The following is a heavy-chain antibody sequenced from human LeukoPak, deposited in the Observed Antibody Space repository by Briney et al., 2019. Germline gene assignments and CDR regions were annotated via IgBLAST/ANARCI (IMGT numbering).Heavy chain of an antibody. CDR2: IIPIFGTA. V-gene: IGHV1-69*01. CDR1: GGTFSSYA. Sequence: SVTVSCTASGGTFSSYAISWVRQAPGQGLEWMGGIIPIFGTANYAQKFQGRVTITADESTSTAYMELSSLRSEDTAVYYCARESNPRGYSYGYPMFFDYWGQGTLVTVSS. D-gene: IGHD5-18*01. J-gene: IGHJ4*02. CDR3: ARESNPRGYSYGYPMFFDY.